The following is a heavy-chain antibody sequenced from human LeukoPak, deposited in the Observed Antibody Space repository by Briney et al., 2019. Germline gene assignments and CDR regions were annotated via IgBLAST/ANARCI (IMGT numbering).Heavy chain of an antibody. V-gene: IGHV1-2*02. D-gene: IGHD5-18*01. J-gene: IGHJ4*02. CDR3: ARDLIQLWSPNSDFDY. Sequence: ASVKVSCKASGYTFTGYYMHWVRQAPGQGLEWMGWINPNSGGTNYAQKFQGRVTMTRDTSISTAYMELSRLRSDDTAVYCCARDLIQLWSPNSDFDYWGQGTLVTVSS. CDR1: GYTFTGYY. CDR2: INPNSGGT.